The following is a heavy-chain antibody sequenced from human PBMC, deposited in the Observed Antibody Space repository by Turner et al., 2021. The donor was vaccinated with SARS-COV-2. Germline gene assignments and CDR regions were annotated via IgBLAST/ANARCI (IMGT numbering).Heavy chain of an antibody. Sequence: QLQLQESGPGLVKPSETLSLTCTVSGGSISSRSYYWGWIRQPPGKGLEWIGSIYYSGRTYYNPSLKSRVTIFVDTSKNQFSLKLSSVTAADTAVYYCARHWEVAAAAYLARFDPWGQGTLVTVSS. CDR1: GGSISSRSYY. D-gene: IGHD6-13*01. J-gene: IGHJ5*02. CDR2: IYYSGRT. V-gene: IGHV4-39*01. CDR3: ARHWEVAAAAYLARFDP.